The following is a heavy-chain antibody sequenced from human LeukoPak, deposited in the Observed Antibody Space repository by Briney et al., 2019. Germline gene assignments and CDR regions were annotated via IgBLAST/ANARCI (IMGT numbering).Heavy chain of an antibody. CDR1: GFTFGDYA. J-gene: IGHJ4*02. D-gene: IGHD2-2*01. CDR3: TRDRGYCSSTSCSIDY. Sequence: GRSLRLSCTASGFTFGDYAMSWVRQAPGKGLEWVGFIRSKAYGGTTEYAASVKGRSTISRDDSKSIAYLQMNSLKTEDTAVYYCTRDRGYCSSTSCSIDYWGQGTLVTVSS. V-gene: IGHV3-49*04. CDR2: IRSKAYGGTT.